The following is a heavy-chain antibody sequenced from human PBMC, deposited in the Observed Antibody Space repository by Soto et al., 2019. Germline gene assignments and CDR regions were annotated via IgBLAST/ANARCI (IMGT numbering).Heavy chain of an antibody. V-gene: IGHV4-34*01. CDR2: INHSGST. D-gene: IGHD3-10*01. Sequence: SETLSLTCAVYGGSFSGYYCSWIRQPPGKGLEWIGEINHSGSTNYNPSLKSRVTISVDTSKNQFSLKLSSVTAADTAVYYCARGSQEGIDYWGQGTLVTVSS. CDR1: GGSFSGYY. J-gene: IGHJ4*02. CDR3: ARGSQEGIDY.